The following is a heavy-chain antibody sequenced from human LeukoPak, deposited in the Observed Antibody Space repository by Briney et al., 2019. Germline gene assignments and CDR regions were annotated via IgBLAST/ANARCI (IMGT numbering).Heavy chain of an antibody. CDR3: TGSSSGY. J-gene: IGHJ4*02. CDR1: GFTFGSYA. D-gene: IGHD6-6*01. Sequence: GGSLRLSCAASGFTFGSYAMNWVRQASGKGLEWVGHIRTKGNNDATAYAASVKGRFTISRDDSKNTAYLQMNSLKTEDTAVYYCTGSSSGYWGQGTLVTVSS. V-gene: IGHV3-73*01. CDR2: IRTKGNNDAT.